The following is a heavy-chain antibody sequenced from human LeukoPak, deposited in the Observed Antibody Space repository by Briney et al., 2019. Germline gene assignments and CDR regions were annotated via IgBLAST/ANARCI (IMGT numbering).Heavy chain of an antibody. D-gene: IGHD6-19*01. CDR2: INHSGST. CDR3: AIVYSSGYSSGRYLYV. J-gene: IGHJ6*03. Sequence: SDPLSLTCTISGGSISGYYWRWIRQPPGKGLEWIGYINHSGSTTYNPSLRNGVTTSVATTKNPFSLKLGSVTASGTAAYYCAIVYSSGYSSGRYLYVWGKGTTVTVSS. V-gene: IGHV4-59*07. CDR1: GGSISGYY.